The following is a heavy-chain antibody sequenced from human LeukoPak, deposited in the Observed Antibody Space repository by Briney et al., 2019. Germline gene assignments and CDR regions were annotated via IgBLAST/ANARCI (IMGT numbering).Heavy chain of an antibody. V-gene: IGHV1-8*01. CDR1: GYTFTSYD. J-gene: IGHJ6*02. Sequence: ASVKVSCKASGYTFTSYDINWVRQATGQGLEWMGWMNPNSGNTGYAQKFQGRVTMTGNTPISTAYMELSSLRSEDTAVYYCALRGAYYYGMDVWGQGTTVTVSS. D-gene: IGHD3-10*01. CDR2: MNPNSGNT. CDR3: ALRGAYYYGMDV.